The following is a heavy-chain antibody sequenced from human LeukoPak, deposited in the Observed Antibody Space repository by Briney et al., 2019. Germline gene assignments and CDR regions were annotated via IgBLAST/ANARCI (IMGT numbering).Heavy chain of an antibody. D-gene: IGHD1-26*01. J-gene: IGHJ5*02. Sequence: PGGSLRLSCAASGFTFSSYSMNWVRQAPGKGLEWVSSISTSSSYVYYADSVKGRFTISRDNAKNSLYLQMNSLSAEDTAVYYCAREVGATANWFDPWGQGTPVTVSS. CDR1: GFTFSSYS. CDR3: AREVGATANWFDP. V-gene: IGHV3-21*06. CDR2: ISTSSSYV.